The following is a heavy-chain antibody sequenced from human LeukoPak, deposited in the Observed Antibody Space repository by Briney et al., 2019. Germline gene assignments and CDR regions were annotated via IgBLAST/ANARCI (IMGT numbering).Heavy chain of an antibody. Sequence: ASVKVSCKASGGTFSSYAISWVRQAPGQGLEWMGGIIPIFGTANYAQKFQGRVTIIADESTSTAYMELSSLRSEDTAVYYCARDTERPYCSSTSCYGAFDIWGQGTMVTVSS. CDR2: IIPIFGTA. CDR1: GGTFSSYA. CDR3: ARDTERPYCSSTSCYGAFDI. J-gene: IGHJ3*02. V-gene: IGHV1-69*13. D-gene: IGHD2-2*01.